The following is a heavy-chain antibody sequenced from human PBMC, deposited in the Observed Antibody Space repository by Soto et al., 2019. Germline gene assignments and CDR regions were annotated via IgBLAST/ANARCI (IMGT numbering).Heavy chain of an antibody. J-gene: IGHJ6*02. D-gene: IGHD3-22*01. CDR1: GGSISSGGYY. Sequence: SETLSLTCTVSGGSISSGGYYWSWIRQHPGKGLEWIGYIYYSGSTYYNPSLKSRVTISVDTSKNQFSLKLSSVTAADTAVYYCARDYYDSSGSRTNYYYYYGMDVWGQGTTVTVSS. CDR2: IYYSGST. V-gene: IGHV4-31*03. CDR3: ARDYYDSSGSRTNYYYYYGMDV.